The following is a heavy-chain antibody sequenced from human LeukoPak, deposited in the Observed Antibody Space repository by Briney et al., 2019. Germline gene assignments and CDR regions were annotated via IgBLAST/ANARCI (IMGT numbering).Heavy chain of an antibody. J-gene: IGHJ4*02. CDR3: ARDRLHYGEYEKTFDY. V-gene: IGHV3-30*03. D-gene: IGHD4-17*01. CDR2: RSFDGTNK. Sequence: GGSLRLSCAASGHTFSTYGIHWVRQAPGRGLEWVAVRSFDGTNKYSADSVKGRFTISRDNAKKSLYLQMNSLRAEDSAVYYCARDRLHYGEYEKTFDYWGQGTLVTVSS. CDR1: GHTFSTYG.